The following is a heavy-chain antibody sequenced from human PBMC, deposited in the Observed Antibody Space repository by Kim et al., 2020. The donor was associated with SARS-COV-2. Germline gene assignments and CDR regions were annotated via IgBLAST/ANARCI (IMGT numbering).Heavy chain of an antibody. D-gene: IGHD1-26*01. V-gene: IGHV1-24*01. CDR1: GYTLTELS. J-gene: IGHJ5*02. CDR3: ATGVGMGVPSWFDP. CDR2: FDPEDGET. Sequence: ASVKVSCKVSGYTLTELSMHWVRQAPGKGLEWMGGFDPEDGETIYAQKCQGRVTMTEDTSTDTAYMELSSLRSEDTAGYYCATGVGMGVPSWFDPWGQGTLVTVSS.